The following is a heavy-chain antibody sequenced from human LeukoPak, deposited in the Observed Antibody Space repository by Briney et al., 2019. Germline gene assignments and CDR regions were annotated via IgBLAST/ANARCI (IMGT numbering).Heavy chain of an antibody. CDR1: GGSISSGSYY. V-gene: IGHV4-61*02. J-gene: IGHJ4*02. CDR3: ARDGYSSGSGGPY. D-gene: IGHD6-19*01. Sequence: SQTLSLTCTVSGGSISSGSYYWSWIRQPAGKGLEWIGRIYTSGSTNYNPSLKSRVTISVDTSKNQFSLKLSSVTAADTAVYYCARDGYSSGSGGPYWGQGTLVTVSS. CDR2: IYTSGST.